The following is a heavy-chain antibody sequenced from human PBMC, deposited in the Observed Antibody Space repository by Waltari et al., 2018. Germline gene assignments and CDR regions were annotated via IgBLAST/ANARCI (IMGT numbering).Heavy chain of an antibody. Sequence: EVQLVESGGGLVQPGGSLKLSCAASGFTFSGSAMHWVRQASGKGLEWVGRIRSKANSYATAYAASVKGRFTISRDDSKNTAYLQMNSLKTEDTAVYYCSLITFGGVIVKGYWGQGTLVTVSS. D-gene: IGHD3-16*02. V-gene: IGHV3-73*02. CDR1: GFTFSGSA. CDR3: SLITFGGVIVKGY. J-gene: IGHJ4*02. CDR2: IRSKANSYAT.